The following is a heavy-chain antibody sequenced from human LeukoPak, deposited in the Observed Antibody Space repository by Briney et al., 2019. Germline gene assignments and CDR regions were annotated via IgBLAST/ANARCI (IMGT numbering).Heavy chain of an antibody. CDR1: GFSFSSYA. D-gene: IGHD2-2*01. Sequence: GGSLRLSCAASGFSFSSYAMSWVRQAPGKGLEWVSAISGRGDSTYYADSVKGRFTISRDNSKNTLYLQMNSLRAEDTAVYYCATHPAIDQALDYWGQGTLVTVSS. J-gene: IGHJ4*02. CDR2: ISGRGDST. V-gene: IGHV3-23*01. CDR3: ATHPAIDQALDY.